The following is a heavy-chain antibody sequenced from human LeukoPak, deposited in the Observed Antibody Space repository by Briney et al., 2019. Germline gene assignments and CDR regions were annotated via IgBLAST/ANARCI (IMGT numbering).Heavy chain of an antibody. CDR3: AKDLDYYGSGSDPVFDY. CDR2: ISGSGGST. CDR1: GFTFSSYA. D-gene: IGHD3-10*01. J-gene: IGHJ4*02. V-gene: IGHV3-23*01. Sequence: PGGSLRLSCAASGFTFSSYAMSWVRQAPGKGLEWVSAISGSGGSTYYADSVKGRFTISRDNSKNMLYLQMNSLRAEDTAVYYCAKDLDYYGSGSDPVFDYWGQGTLVTVSS.